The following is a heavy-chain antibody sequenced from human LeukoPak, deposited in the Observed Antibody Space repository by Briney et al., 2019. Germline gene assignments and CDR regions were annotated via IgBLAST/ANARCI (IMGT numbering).Heavy chain of an antibody. V-gene: IGHV3-23*01. CDR1: GFTFSSYG. CDR3: GFGELFVDY. J-gene: IGHJ4*02. Sequence: GGTLRLSCAASGFTFSSYGMSWVRQAPGKGLEWVSAIRGSGGSTYYADSVKGRFTISRDNSKNTLYLQMNSLRAEDTAVYYCGFGELFVDYWGQGTLVTVSS. D-gene: IGHD3-10*01. CDR2: IRGSGGST.